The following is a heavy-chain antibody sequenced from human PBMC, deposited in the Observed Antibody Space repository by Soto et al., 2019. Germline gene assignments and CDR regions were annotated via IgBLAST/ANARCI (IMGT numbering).Heavy chain of an antibody. CDR3: ARDHHGLVLYFYISGSSTWFDP. V-gene: IGHV1-69*13. J-gene: IGHJ5*02. CDR1: GRTFSSYA. CDR2: IIPIFGTA. D-gene: IGHD3-22*01. Sequence: GASVKVACEASGRTFSSYAISWVRQAPGQGLEWMGGIIPIFGTANYAQKFQGRVTITADESTSTAYMELSSLRSEDTAVYDCARDHHGLVLYFYISGSSTWFDPRG.